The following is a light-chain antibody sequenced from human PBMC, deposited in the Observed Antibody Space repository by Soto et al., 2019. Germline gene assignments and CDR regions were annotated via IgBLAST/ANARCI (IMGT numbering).Light chain of an antibody. CDR2: AAS. CDR3: QQSYNSTRT. V-gene: IGKV1-39*01. Sequence: DIQITQSPSSLSASVGDRVTITCRASQSIRSYLNWYQQKPGKAPKILIYAASSLQSGVPSRFSGRGSGTDFTLTITSLQPEDFATYYCQQSYNSTRTFGQGTKVDIK. CDR1: QSIRSY. J-gene: IGKJ1*01.